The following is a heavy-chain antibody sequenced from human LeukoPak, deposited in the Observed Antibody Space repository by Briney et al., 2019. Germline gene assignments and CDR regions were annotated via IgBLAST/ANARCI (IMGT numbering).Heavy chain of an antibody. CDR2: IYSDNT. J-gene: IGHJ6*03. D-gene: IGHD3-10*01. CDR1: GFTVSSNS. V-gene: IGHV3-53*01. CDR3: ARHRDPYYYYMDV. Sequence: GGSLRLSCTVSGFTVSSNSMSWVRQAPGKGLEWVSFIYSDNTHYSDSVKGRFTISRDNSKNTLYLQMNSLRAEDTAVYYCARHRDPYYYYMDVWGKETTVTVSS.